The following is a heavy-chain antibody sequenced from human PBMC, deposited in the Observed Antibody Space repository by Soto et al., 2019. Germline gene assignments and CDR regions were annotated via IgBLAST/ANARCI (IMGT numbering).Heavy chain of an antibody. V-gene: IGHV1-69*12. CDR1: GGTFSSYA. J-gene: IGHJ4*02. Sequence: QVQLVQSGAEVKKPGSSVKVSCKASGGTFSSYAISWVRQAPGQGLEWMGGIIPIFGTTNYAQKFQGRVTIIADEPTSTAYMELSSLRSEDTAVYYCARDRGIAAAGTLAYWGQGTLVTVSS. D-gene: IGHD6-13*01. CDR3: ARDRGIAAAGTLAY. CDR2: IIPIFGTT.